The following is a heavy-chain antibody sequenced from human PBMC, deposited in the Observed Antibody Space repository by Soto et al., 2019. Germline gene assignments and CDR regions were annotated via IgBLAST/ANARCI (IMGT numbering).Heavy chain of an antibody. CDR1: GFTFSSYT. Sequence: QVQLVESGGGVVQPGRSLSLSCAASGFTFSSYTMHWVRQAPGKGLEWVALISYDGSNKYYADSVKGRFTISRDNSKNTLFMQMNSLRAEDTAVYYCARESVGYCSSTSCQEWYFDLWGRGTLVTVSS. D-gene: IGHD2-2*01. CDR2: ISYDGSNK. J-gene: IGHJ2*01. V-gene: IGHV3-30-3*01. CDR3: ARESVGYCSSTSCQEWYFDL.